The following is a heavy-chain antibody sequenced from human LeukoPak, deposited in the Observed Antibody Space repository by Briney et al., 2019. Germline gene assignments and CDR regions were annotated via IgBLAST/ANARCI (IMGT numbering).Heavy chain of an antibody. V-gene: IGHV1-69*04. Sequence: ASVKVSCKASGYTFSRYGINWVRQAPGQGLEWMGRIIPILGIANYAQKFRGRVTITADKSTSTAYMELSSLRSEDTAVYYCARGTRSATMDYWGQGTLVTVSS. CDR3: ARGTRSATMDY. J-gene: IGHJ4*02. D-gene: IGHD5-12*01. CDR2: IIPILGIA. CDR1: GYTFSRYG.